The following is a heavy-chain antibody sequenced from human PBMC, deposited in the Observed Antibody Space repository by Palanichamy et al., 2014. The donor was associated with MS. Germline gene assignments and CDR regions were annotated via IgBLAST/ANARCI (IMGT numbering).Heavy chain of an antibody. J-gene: IGHJ2*01. CDR3: GRWTYINEFYYLDL. CDR2: IKQDGSVK. V-gene: IGHV3-7*03. Sequence: EVQLVEVWGEALVRAGGVPSRLSCVASEFTFGSHWMGWVRQAPGKGLEWVANIKQDGSVKYYVDSVKGRFSISRDNAKNSLFLQMSSLRGEDTAIYYCGRWTYINEFYYLDLWGRGTLVTVSS. D-gene: IGHD3-22*01. CDR1: EFTFGSHW.